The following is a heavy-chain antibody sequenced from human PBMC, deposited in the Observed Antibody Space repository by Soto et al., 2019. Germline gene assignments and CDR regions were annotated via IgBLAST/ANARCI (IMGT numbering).Heavy chain of an antibody. V-gene: IGHV1-69*01. CDR2: IIPISGRT. Sequence: QVQLLQSGAEVKRPGSSVKVSCEASGGTFSSLGFTWVRQAPGQGLEWMGGIIPISGRTTFAQKFQGRVTITADESTRATYMELTTLTSDDTAMYYCGTRGTQGRWLEFADYWGQGTLVTVSS. D-gene: IGHD5-12*01. CDR1: GGTFSSLG. J-gene: IGHJ4*02. CDR3: GTRGTQGRWLEFADY.